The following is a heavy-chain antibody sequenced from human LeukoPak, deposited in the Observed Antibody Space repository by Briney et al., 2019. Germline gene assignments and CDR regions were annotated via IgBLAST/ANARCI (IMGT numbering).Heavy chain of an antibody. CDR1: GGTFISYA. Sequence: ASVKVSCKASGGTFISYAIGWVRQAPGQGLEWMGGIIPIFGTANYAQKFQGRVTITADESTSTAYMELSSLRSEDTAVYYCARRVYDSSGYYSNWFDPWGQGTLVTVSS. D-gene: IGHD3-22*01. CDR2: IIPIFGTA. CDR3: ARRVYDSSGYYSNWFDP. J-gene: IGHJ5*02. V-gene: IGHV1-69*13.